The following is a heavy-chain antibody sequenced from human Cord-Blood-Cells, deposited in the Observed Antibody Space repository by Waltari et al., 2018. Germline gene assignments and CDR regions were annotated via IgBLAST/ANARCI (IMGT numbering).Heavy chain of an antibody. CDR2: INHSGNT. CDR3: SRGGLITMVQGVIITYYYGMDV. J-gene: IGHJ6*02. V-gene: IGHV4-34*01. Sequence: QVQLQQWGAGLLKPSETLSLTCAVYGGSFSGYYWSWIRQPPGKGMEWIGEINHSGNTNYNPSLKSRFTISVDTSKNQFSLNLSSVTAADTAVYYCSRGGLITMVQGVIITYYYGMDVWGQGTTVTVSS. D-gene: IGHD3-10*01. CDR1: GGSFSGYY.